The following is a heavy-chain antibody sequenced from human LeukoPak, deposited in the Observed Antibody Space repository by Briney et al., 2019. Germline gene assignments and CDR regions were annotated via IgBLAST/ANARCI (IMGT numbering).Heavy chain of an antibody. D-gene: IGHD2-21*01. J-gene: IGHJ5*02. V-gene: IGHV3-23*01. CDR3: AKDHIVVIDTGGFDP. Sequence: PGGSLRLSCAASGFTFSSYAMSWVRQAPGKGLEWVSAISGSGGSTYYADSVKGRFTISRDNSKNTLYLQMNSLRAEDTAVYYCAKDHIVVIDTGGFDPWGQGTLVTVSS. CDR2: ISGSGGST. CDR1: GFTFSSYA.